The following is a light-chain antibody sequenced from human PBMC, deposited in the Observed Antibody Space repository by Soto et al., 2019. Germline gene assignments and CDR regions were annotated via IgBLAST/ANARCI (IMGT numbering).Light chain of an antibody. V-gene: IGKV3-11*01. CDR1: QSVSIS. J-gene: IGKJ5*01. Sequence: EIVLAQSPATLSLSPGERATLSCRPSQSVSISLAWYQQKPGQAPRLLIYDASNRATGVPARFSGSGSGTDFTLTVSSLEPEDFALYYCQQRSNWPPEITFGQGTRLEIK. CDR3: QQRSNWPPEIT. CDR2: DAS.